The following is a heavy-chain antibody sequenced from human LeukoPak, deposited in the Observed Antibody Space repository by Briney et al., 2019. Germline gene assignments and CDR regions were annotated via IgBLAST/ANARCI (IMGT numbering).Heavy chain of an antibody. CDR2: INPSGGST. CDR3: ARDNWNDNGMDV. V-gene: IGHV1-46*01. Sequence: GGSVTVSCKASGYTFTSYYMHWVRQAPGQGLEWMGIINPSGGSTSYAQKFQGRVTMTRDTSTSTVCMELSSLRSEDTAVYYCARDNWNDNGMDVWGQGTTVTVSS. D-gene: IGHD1-1*01. CDR1: GYTFTSYY. J-gene: IGHJ6*02.